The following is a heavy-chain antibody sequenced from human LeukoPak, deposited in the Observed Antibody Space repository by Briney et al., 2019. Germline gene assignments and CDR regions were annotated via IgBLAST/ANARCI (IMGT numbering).Heavy chain of an antibody. Sequence: SETLSLTCTVSGGSISSSSYYWGWIRQPPGKGLEWIGSIYYSGSTYYNPSLKSRVTISVDTSKNQFSLKLSSVTAADTAVYYCARTTVTQDTYYFDHWGQGTLVTVSS. J-gene: IGHJ4*02. CDR1: GGSISSSSYY. D-gene: IGHD4-11*01. CDR2: IYYSGST. V-gene: IGHV4-39*07. CDR3: ARTTVTQDTYYFDH.